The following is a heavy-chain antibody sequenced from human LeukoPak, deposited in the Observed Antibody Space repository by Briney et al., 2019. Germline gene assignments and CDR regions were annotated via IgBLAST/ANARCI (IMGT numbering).Heavy chain of an antibody. J-gene: IGHJ4*02. CDR1: GFTFSTYG. CDR2: IWSDGSNK. V-gene: IGHV3-33*01. Sequence: PGGSLRFSCAASGFTFSTYGMHWVRQAPGKGLEWVSFIWSDGSNKYYADSVKGRFTISRDNSKNTLYLQMNSLRAEDTAVYYCARRGEYSNLNYLEYWGQGTLVTVSS. CDR3: ARRGEYSNLNYLEY. D-gene: IGHD4-11*01.